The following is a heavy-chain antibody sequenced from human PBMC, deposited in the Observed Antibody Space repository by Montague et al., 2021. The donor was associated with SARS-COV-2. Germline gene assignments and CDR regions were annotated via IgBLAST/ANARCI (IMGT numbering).Heavy chain of an antibody. V-gene: IGHV4-59*12. Sequence: SETLSLTCTVSGDSISRYFWNWIRQTPGKGLEWIASLYYTGGAXXXPSLMSSVTKSFDISKNQISLNLASGTAADTAVYYCAWEFEGYFDLWGRGTLVMVSS. CDR3: AWEFEGYFDL. J-gene: IGHJ2*01. CDR1: GDSISRYF. D-gene: IGHD3-10*01. CDR2: LYYTGGA.